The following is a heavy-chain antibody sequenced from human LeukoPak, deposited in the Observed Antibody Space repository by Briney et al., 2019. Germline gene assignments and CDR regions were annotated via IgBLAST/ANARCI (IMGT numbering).Heavy chain of an antibody. V-gene: IGHV4-4*07. CDR2: LYTSGST. CDR1: GGSISSYY. D-gene: IGHD6-13*01. CDR3: ATGVHGIAAAGDYYFDY. J-gene: IGHJ4*02. Sequence: PSETLSLTCTVSGGSISSYYWNWIRQSAGKGLEWIGRLYTSGSTNYDPSLKSRVTISIDTPNNQFSLKLSSVTAADTAVYYCATGVHGIAAAGDYYFDYWGQGTLVTVSS.